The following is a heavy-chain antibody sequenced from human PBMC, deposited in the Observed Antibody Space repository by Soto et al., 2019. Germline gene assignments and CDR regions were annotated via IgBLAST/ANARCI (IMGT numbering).Heavy chain of an antibody. CDR1: GFTFSDYY. D-gene: IGHD3-22*01. CDR3: ARSGDSSGYFWGIDY. J-gene: IGHJ4*02. V-gene: IGHV3-11*06. Sequence: GGSLRLSCAASGFTFSDYYTSWIRQAPGKGLEWVSHISGSGSYTSYADPVKGRFTISRDNARNSLYLQMNSLRAEDTAVYYCARSGDSSGYFWGIDYWGQGTLVTVSS. CDR2: ISGSGSYT.